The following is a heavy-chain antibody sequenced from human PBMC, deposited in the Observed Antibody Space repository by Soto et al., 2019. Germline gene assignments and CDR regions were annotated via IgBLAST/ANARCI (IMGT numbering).Heavy chain of an antibody. V-gene: IGHV3-9*01. CDR1: GFTFDDYA. CDR2: ISWNSGSI. CDR3: EKDISGCDAFDI. J-gene: IGHJ3*02. Sequence: GWSLRLSCAASGFTFDDYAMHWVRQAPGKGLEWVSFISWNSGSIGYADSVKGRFTISRDNAKNSLYLQMNSLRAEDTALYYCEKDISGCDAFDIWGQGKMVTVS.